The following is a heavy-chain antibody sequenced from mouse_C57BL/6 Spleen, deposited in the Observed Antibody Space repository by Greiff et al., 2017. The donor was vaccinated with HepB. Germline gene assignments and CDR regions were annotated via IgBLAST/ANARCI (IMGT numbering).Heavy chain of an antibody. CDR3: AREGYDGYSWFAY. CDR1: GYTFTSYW. CDR2: IHPNSGST. D-gene: IGHD2-3*01. J-gene: IGHJ3*01. Sequence: QVQLQQPGAELVKPGASVKLSCKASGYTFTSYWMHWVKQRPGQGLEWIGMIHPNSGSTNYNEKFKSKATLTVDKSSSTAYMQLSSLTSEDSAVYYCAREGYDGYSWFAYWGQGTLVTVSA. V-gene: IGHV1-64*01.